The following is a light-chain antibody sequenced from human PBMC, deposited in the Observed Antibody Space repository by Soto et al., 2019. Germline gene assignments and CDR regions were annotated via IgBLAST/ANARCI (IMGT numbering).Light chain of an antibody. J-gene: IGKJ2*01. V-gene: IGKV3-20*01. Sequence: EIVLTQSPGTLSLSPGERATLSCRASQSVSSSYLAWYQQKLGQAPRLLIYGASSRATGIPDRFSGSGSGTDFTLTISRLEPEGFAVYYCQQCGSAPITFGQGTKLEIK. CDR2: GAS. CDR1: QSVSSSY. CDR3: QQCGSAPIT.